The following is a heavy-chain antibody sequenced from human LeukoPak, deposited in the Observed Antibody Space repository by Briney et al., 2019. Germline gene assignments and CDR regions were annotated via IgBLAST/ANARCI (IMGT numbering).Heavy chain of an antibody. J-gene: IGHJ5*02. D-gene: IGHD3-3*01. CDR2: IDEDGKTI. CDR3: VSDLCGGDDQ. V-gene: IGHV3-74*01. CDR1: GLTVSSNY. Sequence: GGSLRLSCAASGLTVSSNYMSLVRQAPGKGLVWVSRIDEDGKTIDYADSVKGRFTISRDNAKDTLYLQMSSLRDEDTAVYYCVSDLCGGDDQWGRGTLVTVSS.